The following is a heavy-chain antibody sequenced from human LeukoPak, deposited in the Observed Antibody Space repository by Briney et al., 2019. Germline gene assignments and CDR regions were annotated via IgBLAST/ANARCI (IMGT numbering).Heavy chain of an antibody. CDR1: GFTFTTYW. Sequence: QPGGSLRLSCAPSGFTFTTYWMSWVRQAPGKGLEWLANIKPDGSEKNYVDSVRGRFTISRDNAKNSLYLEMNSLRGEDTAVYYCARLTVTIYAFDVWGQGTMVTVSS. D-gene: IGHD4-17*01. CDR3: ARLTVTIYAFDV. V-gene: IGHV3-7*01. J-gene: IGHJ3*01. CDR2: IKPDGSEK.